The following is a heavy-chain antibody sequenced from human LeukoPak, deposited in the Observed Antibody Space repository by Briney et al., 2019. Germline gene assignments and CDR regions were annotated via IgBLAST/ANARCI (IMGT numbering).Heavy chain of an antibody. CDR1: GFPFSSYG. Sequence: PGGSLRLSCAASGFPFSSYGMHWVRQAPGKGLEWVARLVYDARSDYANSVKGRFTISRDNSKNTLYLQMNSLRAEDTAVYYCAKTRPLDSSSWSHGDYWGQGTLVTVSS. D-gene: IGHD6-13*01. CDR2: LVYDARSD. CDR3: AKTRPLDSSSWSHGDY. J-gene: IGHJ4*02. V-gene: IGHV3-30*02.